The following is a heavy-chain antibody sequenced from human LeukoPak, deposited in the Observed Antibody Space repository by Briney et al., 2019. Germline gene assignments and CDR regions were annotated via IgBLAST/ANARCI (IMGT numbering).Heavy chain of an antibody. CDR3: ATAIVGATYDY. J-gene: IGHJ4*02. Sequence: GSSVKVSCKASGGTFSSYAISWVRQAPGQGLEWMGRIIPILGIANYAQKFQGRVTITADKSTSTAYMELSSLRSDDTAVYYCATAIVGATYDYWGQGTLVTVSS. CDR1: GGTFSSYA. CDR2: IIPILGIA. D-gene: IGHD1-26*01. V-gene: IGHV1-69*04.